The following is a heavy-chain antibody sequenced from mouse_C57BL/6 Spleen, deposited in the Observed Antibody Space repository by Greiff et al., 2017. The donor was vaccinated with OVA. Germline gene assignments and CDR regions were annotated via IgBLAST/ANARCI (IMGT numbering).Heavy chain of an antibody. D-gene: IGHD2-4*01. CDR2: IDPETGGT. V-gene: IGHV1-15*01. CDR1: GYTFTDYE. CDR3: TRRMYDSGYFDV. Sequence: QVQLQQSGAELVRPGASVTLSCKASGYTFTDYEMHWVKQTPVHGLEWIGAIDPETGGTAYNQKFKGKAILTADKSSSTAYMELRSLTSEDSAVYYCTRRMYDSGYFDVWGTGTTVTVSS. J-gene: IGHJ1*03.